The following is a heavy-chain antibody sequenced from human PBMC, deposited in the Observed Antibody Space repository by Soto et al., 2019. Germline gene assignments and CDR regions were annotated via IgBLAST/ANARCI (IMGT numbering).Heavy chain of an antibody. V-gene: IGHV3-66*01. CDR3: ARVVNRYCSGGSCFHMDV. D-gene: IGHD2-15*01. CDR2: FYSGGST. Sequence: PGGSLRLSCAASGFTFSSNYMSWVRQAPGKGLEWVSVFYSGGSTYYADSVKGRFTISRDNSKNPLYLQMNSLRAEDTALYYCARVVNRYCSGGSCFHMDVWGKGTTVTVSS. J-gene: IGHJ6*03. CDR1: GFTFSSNY.